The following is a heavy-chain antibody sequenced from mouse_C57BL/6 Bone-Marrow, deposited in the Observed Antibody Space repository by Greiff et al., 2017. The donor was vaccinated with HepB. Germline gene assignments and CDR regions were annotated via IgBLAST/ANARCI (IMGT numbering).Heavy chain of an antibody. J-gene: IGHJ4*01. V-gene: IGHV5-4*01. Sequence: EVKLQESGGGLVKPGGSLKLSCAASGFTFSSYAMSWVRQTPEKRLEWVATISDGGSYTYYPDNVKGRFTISRDNAKNNLYLQMSHLKSEDTAMYYCARDLLFSYYAMDYWGQGTSVTVSS. CDR1: GFTFSSYA. CDR2: ISDGGSYT. D-gene: IGHD2-1*01. CDR3: ARDLLFSYYAMDY.